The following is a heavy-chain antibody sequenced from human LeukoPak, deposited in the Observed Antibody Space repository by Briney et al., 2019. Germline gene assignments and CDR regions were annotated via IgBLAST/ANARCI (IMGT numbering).Heavy chain of an antibody. CDR1: GFIFSSHW. J-gene: IGHJ4*02. D-gene: IGHD2-15*01. V-gene: IGHV3-74*01. Sequence: GGSLRLSCAASGFIFSSHWMHWVRQAPGKGLVWVSRINNDGSDTTYADSVKGRFTISRDNAKNTLYLQMNSLRGEDTAIYYCARVGSRYCSGANCYDGFWGQGPLVSVSS. CDR3: ARVGSRYCSGANCYDGF. CDR2: INNDGSDT.